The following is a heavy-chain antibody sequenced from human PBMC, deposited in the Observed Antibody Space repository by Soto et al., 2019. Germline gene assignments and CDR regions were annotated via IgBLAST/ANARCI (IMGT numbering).Heavy chain of an antibody. Sequence: SETLSLTCAVSGGSISSSNWWSWVRQPPGKGLEWIGEIYHSGSTNYNPSLKSRVTISVDKSKNQFSLKLSSVTAADTAVYYCARSSYYDFWSGYGVYGMDVWGQGNTVT. J-gene: IGHJ6*02. CDR1: GGSISSSNW. V-gene: IGHV4-4*02. CDR2: IYHSGST. CDR3: ARSSYYDFWSGYGVYGMDV. D-gene: IGHD3-3*01.